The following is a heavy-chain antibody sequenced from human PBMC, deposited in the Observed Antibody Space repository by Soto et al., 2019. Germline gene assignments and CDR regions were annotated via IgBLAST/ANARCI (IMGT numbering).Heavy chain of an antibody. CDR3: ARDSGLGGPSNYY. J-gene: IGHJ4*02. D-gene: IGHD3-10*01. Sequence: PGQGLEWMGWISAYNGNTNYAQKLQGRVTMTTDTSTSTAYMELRSLRSDDTAVYYCARDSGLGGPSNYYWGQGTLLTVSS. CDR2: ISAYNGNT. V-gene: IGHV1-18*01.